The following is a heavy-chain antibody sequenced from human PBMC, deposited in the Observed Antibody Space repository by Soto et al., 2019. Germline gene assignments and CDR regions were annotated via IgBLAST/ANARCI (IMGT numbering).Heavy chain of an antibody. CDR2: IYYSGST. CDR1: GGSISSYY. J-gene: IGHJ5*02. D-gene: IGHD6-19*01. Sequence: QVQLQESGPGLVKPSETLSLTCTVSGGSISSYYWSWIRQPPGKGLEWIGDIYYSGSTNYNPSLKSRVTISVDTSKNQFSLKLSSVTAADTAVYYCARQRAVAGTWGNWFDPWGQGTLVTVSS. V-gene: IGHV4-59*08. CDR3: ARQRAVAGTWGNWFDP.